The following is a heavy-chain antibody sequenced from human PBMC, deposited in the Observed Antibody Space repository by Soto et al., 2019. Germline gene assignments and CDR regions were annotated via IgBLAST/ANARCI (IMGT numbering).Heavy chain of an antibody. V-gene: IGHV3-48*02. CDR2: ISADSGAI. CDR1: GFNFNIYS. Sequence: EVQLVESGGGLVQPGGSLRLACAASGFNFNIYSMNWVRQAPGKGLELVSYISADSGAIYYGDSVKGRFTGSRDNAKSSLFLQMNSVRDEDTAVYYCAKDRHWEQWLGPHDAFEIWGQGTTVAISS. CDR3: AKDRHWEQWLGPHDAFEI. D-gene: IGHD6-19*01. J-gene: IGHJ3*02.